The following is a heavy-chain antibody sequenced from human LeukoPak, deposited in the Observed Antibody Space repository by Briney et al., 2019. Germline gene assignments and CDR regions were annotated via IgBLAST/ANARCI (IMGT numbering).Heavy chain of an antibody. CDR3: ARADLAV. J-gene: IGHJ6*04. CDR2: IKQDGSQK. CDR1: GFTFSNYW. Sequence: PGGSLRLSCAASGFTFSNYWMSWVRQAPGKGLEWVANIKQDGSQKYYVDSVKGRFTISRDNAKNSLYLQMSSLRAEDTAVYYCARADLAVWGKGTTVTVSS. V-gene: IGHV3-7*01.